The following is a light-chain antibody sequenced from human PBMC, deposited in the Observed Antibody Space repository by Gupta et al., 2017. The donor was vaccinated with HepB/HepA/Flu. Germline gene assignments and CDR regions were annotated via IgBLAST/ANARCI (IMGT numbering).Light chain of an antibody. V-gene: IGKV4-1*01. CDR1: QSVLFSSNNKNY. J-gene: IGKJ1*01. Sequence: DIVMTQSPDSLAVSLGERATINCKSSQSVLFSSNNKNYFAWYQQKPGQSPKLLISWASTRESGVPDRFSGSGSGTDFTLTISSLQTEDVAVYFCQQYLRTPPTFGQGTKVEIK. CDR2: WAS. CDR3: QQYLRTPPT.